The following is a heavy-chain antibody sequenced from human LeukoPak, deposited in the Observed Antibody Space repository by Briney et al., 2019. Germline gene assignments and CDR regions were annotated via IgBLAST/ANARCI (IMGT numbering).Heavy chain of an antibody. CDR2: INWNSNSI. D-gene: IGHD6-19*01. J-gene: IGHJ4*02. CDR1: GGSISSGGYY. Sequence: LSLTCAVSGGSISSGGYYWSWIRQPPGKGLEWVSGINWNSNSIGYADSVKGRFTISRDNAKNSLYLQMNSLRAEDTAFYYCAKGLGKSNGWATLDYWGQGTLVTVSS. CDR3: AKGLGKSNGWATLDY. V-gene: IGHV3-9*01.